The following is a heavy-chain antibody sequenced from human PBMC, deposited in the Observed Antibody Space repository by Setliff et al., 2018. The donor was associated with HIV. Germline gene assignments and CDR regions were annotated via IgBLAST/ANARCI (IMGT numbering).Heavy chain of an antibody. CDR2: TNPQSDIA. Sequence: GASVKVSCKASGFTFNHYALSWVRQAPGQRPEWMGGTNPQSDIANYAQRFQGRVTITAGHSTTTTYMELTSLRADDTAVYYCVRVGPWYYARSGYLASWDYRGQGTLVTVSS. CDR3: VRVGPWYYARSGYLASWDY. J-gene: IGHJ4*02. D-gene: IGHD3-22*01. V-gene: IGHV1-69*10. CDR1: GFTFNHYA.